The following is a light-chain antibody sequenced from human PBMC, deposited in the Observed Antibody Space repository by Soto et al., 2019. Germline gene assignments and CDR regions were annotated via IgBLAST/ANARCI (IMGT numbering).Light chain of an antibody. CDR3: QSYDSSLSGYV. V-gene: IGLV1-40*01. J-gene: IGLJ2*01. CDR1: TSNIGAGYD. Sequence: QAVVTQPPSVSGAPGQRVTISCTGTTSNIGAGYDVHWYQQLPGTAPKLLIYADNNRPSGVPDRFSDSTSGTSASLAITGLQAEDEADYYCQSYDSSLSGYVFGGGTKVTVL. CDR2: ADN.